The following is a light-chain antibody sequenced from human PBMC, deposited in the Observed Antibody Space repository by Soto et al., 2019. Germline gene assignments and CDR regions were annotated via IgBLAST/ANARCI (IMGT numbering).Light chain of an antibody. CDR1: QSVSNSY. CDR2: GAS. CDR3: QQYGSSPRT. J-gene: IGKJ2*01. Sequence: EIVLTQSPGTLSLSPGERATLSCRASQSVSNSYLAWCQQKPGQAPRLLIYGASSRATGIPDRFSGSGSGTDFTLTISRLEPEDFAVYYCQQYGSSPRTFGQGTKLEIK. V-gene: IGKV3-20*01.